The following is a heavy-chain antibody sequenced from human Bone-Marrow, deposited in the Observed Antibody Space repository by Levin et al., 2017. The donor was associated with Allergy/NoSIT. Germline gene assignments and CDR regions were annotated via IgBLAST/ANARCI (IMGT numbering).Heavy chain of an antibody. J-gene: IGHJ4*02. D-gene: IGHD3-10*01. CDR2: INHSGST. CDR3: ARGGPYGSGSYSSN. Sequence: SQTLSLTCAVYGGSFSGYYWSWIRQPPGKGLEWIGEINHSGSTNYNPSLKSRVTISVDTSKNQFSLKLSSVTAADTAVYYCARGGPYGSGSYSSNWGQGTLVTVSS. V-gene: IGHV4-34*01. CDR1: GGSFSGYY.